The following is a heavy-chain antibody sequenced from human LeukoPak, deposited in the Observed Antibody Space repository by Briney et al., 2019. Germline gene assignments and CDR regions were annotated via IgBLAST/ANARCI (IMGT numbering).Heavy chain of an antibody. D-gene: IGHD6-13*01. CDR3: AKDVPEKQLVGDALDY. CDR1: GFIFSSYG. CDR2: IWYDGSNK. V-gene: IGHV3-33*06. Sequence: PGGSLRLSCAASGFIFSSYGMHWVRQAPGKGLEWVAVIWYDGSNKYYADSVKGRFTISRDNSKNTLYLQMNSLRAEDTAIYYCAKDVPEKQLVGDALDYWGQGTLITVSS. J-gene: IGHJ4*02.